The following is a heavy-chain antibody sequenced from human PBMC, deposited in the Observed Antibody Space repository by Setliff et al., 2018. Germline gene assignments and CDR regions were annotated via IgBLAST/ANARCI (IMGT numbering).Heavy chain of an antibody. Sequence: GGSLRLSCVASGFSFTKYWMAWVRHAPGMGLEWVSSISSSSSFIYYADSVKGRFTISRDNAKNSLFLQMNSLGAEDTAVYYCARAVAAAGNWGQGTLVTVSS. D-gene: IGHD6-13*01. V-gene: IGHV3-21*01. CDR2: ISSSSSFI. CDR1: GFSFTKYW. J-gene: IGHJ4*02. CDR3: ARAVAAAGN.